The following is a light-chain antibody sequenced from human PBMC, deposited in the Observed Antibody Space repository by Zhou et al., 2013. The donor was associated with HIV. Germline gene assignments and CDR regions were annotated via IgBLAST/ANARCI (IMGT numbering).Light chain of an antibody. CDR1: QGIGNS. V-gene: IGKV1-NL1*01. CDR3: QQVNSYPLT. CDR2: LAS. Sequence: DIQMTQSPSSLSSSIGDRVTITCRASQGIGNSLAWYQQLPGKAPKLLLSLASKLESGVPSRFSGSGSGADYTLTIDSLQPEDFATYYCQQVNSYPLTFGGGTKVEIK. J-gene: IGKJ4*01.